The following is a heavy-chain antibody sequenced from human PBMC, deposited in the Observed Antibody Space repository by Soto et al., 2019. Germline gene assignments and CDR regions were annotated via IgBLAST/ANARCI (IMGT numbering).Heavy chain of an antibody. D-gene: IGHD3-22*01. Sequence: EVQLLESGGGLVQPGGSLRLSCAASGFTFSSYAMSWVRQAPGKGLEWVSAISGSGGSTYYADSVKGRFTISRDNSKNTLYPHMNSLRAEDTAVYYCAKDKPPYDSSAFVDYWGQGTLVTVAS. CDR3: AKDKPPYDSSAFVDY. J-gene: IGHJ4*02. CDR2: ISGSGGST. CDR1: GFTFSSYA. V-gene: IGHV3-23*01.